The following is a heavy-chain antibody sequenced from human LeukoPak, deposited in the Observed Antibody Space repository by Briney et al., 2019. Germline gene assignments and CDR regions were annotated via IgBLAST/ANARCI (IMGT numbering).Heavy chain of an antibody. CDR2: ISSSSTYI. Sequence: GGSLRLSCVASGFTFRSYSMNWVRQAPGKGLEWVSSISSSSTYIYYADSVKGRFTISRDNANNSLYLQMNSLRAADTAVYYCARDLNYDILTGSLRAYFDSWGQGTLVTVSS. CDR3: ARDLNYDILTGSLRAYFDS. J-gene: IGHJ4*02. D-gene: IGHD3-9*01. V-gene: IGHV3-21*01. CDR1: GFTFRSYS.